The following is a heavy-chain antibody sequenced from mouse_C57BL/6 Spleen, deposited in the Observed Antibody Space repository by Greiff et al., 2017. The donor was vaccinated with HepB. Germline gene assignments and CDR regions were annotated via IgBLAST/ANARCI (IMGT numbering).Heavy chain of an antibody. V-gene: IGHV1-15*01. CDR2: IDPETGGT. CDR1: GYTFTDYE. Sequence: QVQLQQSGAELVRPGASVTLSCKASGYTFTDYEMHWVKQTPVHGLEWIGAIDPETGGTAYNQKFKGKAILTADKSSSTAYMELRSLTSEDSAVYYCTGDGGYYVFDYWGQGTTPTDSS. D-gene: IGHD2-3*01. J-gene: IGHJ2*01. CDR3: TGDGGYYVFDY.